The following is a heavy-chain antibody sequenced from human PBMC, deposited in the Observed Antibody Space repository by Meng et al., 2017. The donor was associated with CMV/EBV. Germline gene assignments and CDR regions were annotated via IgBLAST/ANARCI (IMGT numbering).Heavy chain of an antibody. J-gene: IGHJ6*02. D-gene: IGHD2-2*01. CDR1: GGSFSGYY. CDR3: ARIVPAAIRHYYYGMDV. V-gene: IGHV4-34*01. Sequence: SETLSPTCAAHGGSFSGYYWSWIRQPPGKGLEWIGEINHSGSTNYNPSLKSRVTISVDTSKNQFSLKLSSVTAADTAVYYCARIVPAAIRHYYYGMDVWGQGTTVTVSS. CDR2: INHSGST.